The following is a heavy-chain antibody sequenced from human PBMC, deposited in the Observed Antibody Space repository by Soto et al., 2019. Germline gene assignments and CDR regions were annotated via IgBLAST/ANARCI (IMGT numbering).Heavy chain of an antibody. Sequence: ASVKVSCKASGYTFTGYYMHWVRQAPGQGLEWMGWINPNSGGTNYAQKFQGSVTMTRDTSISTAYMELSRLRSDDTAVYYCARGDYYYYYGMDVWGQGTTVTVSS. V-gene: IGHV1-2*02. J-gene: IGHJ6*02. CDR3: ARGDYYYYYGMDV. CDR1: GYTFTGYY. CDR2: INPNSGGT.